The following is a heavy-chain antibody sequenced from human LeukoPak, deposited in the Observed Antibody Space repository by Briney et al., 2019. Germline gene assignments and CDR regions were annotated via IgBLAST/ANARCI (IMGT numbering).Heavy chain of an antibody. CDR3: ARVGSKGFDY. CDR2: IKQDGSEK. D-gene: IGHD3-10*01. CDR1: GFTFSSYW. J-gene: IGHJ4*02. V-gene: IGHV3-7*03. Sequence: GGSLRLSCAASGFTFSSYWVSWVRQAPGKGLEWVANIKQDGSEKYYVDSVKGRFTISRDNAKNSLYLQMNSLRAEDTAVYYCARVGSKGFDYWGQGTLVTVSS.